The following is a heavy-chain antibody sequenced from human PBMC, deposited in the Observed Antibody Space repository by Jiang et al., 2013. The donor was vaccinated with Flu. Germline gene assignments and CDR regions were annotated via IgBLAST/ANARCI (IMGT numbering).Heavy chain of an antibody. D-gene: IGHD1-7*01. CDR1: EYDFSNHW. V-gene: IGHV5-51*01. J-gene: IGHJ5*01. Sequence: KPGESLRIACQGLEYDFSNHWIGVGAPGRPGKGLEWMGVIYPDDSDTRYSPSFRGQVTISADKSIRTAFLHWSSLKASDTAMYYCARQGNYNWNYGFIDSWGLGTLVTVSS. CDR2: IYPDDSDT. CDR3: ARQGNYNWNYGFIDS.